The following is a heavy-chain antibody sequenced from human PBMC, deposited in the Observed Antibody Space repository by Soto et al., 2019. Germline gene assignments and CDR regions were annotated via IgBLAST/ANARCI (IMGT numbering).Heavy chain of an antibody. D-gene: IGHD1-7*01. V-gene: IGHV5-51*01. CDR3: ASVQLPATFYYYPMAV. J-gene: IGHJ6*02. CDR1: GYSFTSYW. CDR2: IYPGDSDT. Sequence: LGESLKISCKGSGYSFTSYWIGWVRQMPGKGLEWMGIIYPGDSDTRYSPSFQGQVTISADKSISTAYLQWSSLKASDTAVYYCASVQLPATFYYYPMAVWGQGTTVTVSS.